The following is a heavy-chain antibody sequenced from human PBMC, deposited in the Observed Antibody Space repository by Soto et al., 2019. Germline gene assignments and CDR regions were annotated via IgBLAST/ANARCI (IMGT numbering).Heavy chain of an antibody. CDR3: AKKTGGKYQFEH. Sequence: ASVKVSCKTSGYPFTTHYTHWVRHAPGQGLEWMGLINPSDGSKRYEQKFQGRVTMTSDTSTRTVYMDLDSMRAEDTAVYYCAKKTGGKYQFEHWGQGTPVTVSS. J-gene: IGHJ4*02. CDR1: GYPFTTHY. CDR2: INPSDGSK. V-gene: IGHV1-46*01. D-gene: IGHD2-8*02.